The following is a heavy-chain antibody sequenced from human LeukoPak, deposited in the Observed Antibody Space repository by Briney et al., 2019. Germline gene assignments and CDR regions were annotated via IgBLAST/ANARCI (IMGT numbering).Heavy chain of an antibody. V-gene: IGHV3-23*01. CDR3: AKGSSGGEMATISH. J-gene: IGHJ4*02. CDR2: ISGSVGST. D-gene: IGHD5-24*01. Sequence: AISGSVGSTYYADSVKGRFTISRDNSKNTLYLQMNSLRAEDTAVYYCAKGSSGGEMATISHWGQGTLVTVSS.